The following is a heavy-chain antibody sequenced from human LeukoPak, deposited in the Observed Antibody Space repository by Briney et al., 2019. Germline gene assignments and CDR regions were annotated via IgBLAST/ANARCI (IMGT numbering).Heavy chain of an antibody. CDR3: AKDFRGYAGSSESGDFDY. J-gene: IGHJ4*02. D-gene: IGHD4-23*01. CDR2: VSGRGGST. Sequence: GGSLSLSCAASGFIFSSYAMRWVRQAPGKGPEWVSGVSGRGGSTYYADSVEGRFTISRDNSKNTLCLQMNSLRAADTAVYYCAKDFRGYAGSSESGDFDYWGQGTLVTVS. V-gene: IGHV3-23*01. CDR1: GFIFSSYA.